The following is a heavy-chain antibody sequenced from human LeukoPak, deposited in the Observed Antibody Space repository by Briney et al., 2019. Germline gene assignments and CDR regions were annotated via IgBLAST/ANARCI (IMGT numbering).Heavy chain of an antibody. J-gene: IGHJ4*02. CDR2: ITSSGSNT. Sequence: GGSLRLSCEASGFTFSDYYMTWIRQAPGKGLEWVSYITSSGSNTYYADSMKGRFTISRDNAKNSLYLQVNSLRAEDTAVYYCARAYHDSLDYWGQGTLVTVSS. D-gene: IGHD2-2*01. CDR3: ARAYHDSLDY. V-gene: IGHV3-11*01. CDR1: GFTFSDYY.